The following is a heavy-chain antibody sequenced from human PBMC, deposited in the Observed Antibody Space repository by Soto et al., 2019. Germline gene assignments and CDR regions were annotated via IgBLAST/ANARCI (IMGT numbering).Heavy chain of an antibody. D-gene: IGHD6-19*01. CDR1: GFTFNHYA. CDR2: IIGSGERT. Sequence: EVQLLESGGGLVQPGGSLRLSCAASGFTFNHYAMSWVRQAPGAGLEWVSAIIGSGERTDYADSVKGRFTISRDNSKNTLYLQMNSLRAEDTAVYYCARNIFEYSSGWTQYYYYGMDVWGRGTTVTVSS. V-gene: IGHV3-23*01. J-gene: IGHJ6*02. CDR3: ARNIFEYSSGWTQYYYYGMDV.